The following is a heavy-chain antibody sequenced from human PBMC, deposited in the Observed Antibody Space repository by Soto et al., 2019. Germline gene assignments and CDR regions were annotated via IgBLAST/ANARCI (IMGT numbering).Heavy chain of an antibody. Sequence: QVQLQESGPGLVSLSEALSLTCTVSVGSIIGYYGSWIRQSPGRGLEGIGYIHYSGRTKSNPSLKSRVTISVDTSRNQVSLKLSSVTAADSAVYFCARARYQLLHPYYYGMDVWCQGTTVTVSS. CDR3: ARARYQLLHPYYYGMDV. CDR1: VGSIIGYY. J-gene: IGHJ6*02. CDR2: IHYSGRT. V-gene: IGHV4-59*01. D-gene: IGHD2-2*01.